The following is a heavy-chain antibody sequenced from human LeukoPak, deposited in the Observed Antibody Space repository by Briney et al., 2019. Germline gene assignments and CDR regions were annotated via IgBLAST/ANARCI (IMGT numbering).Heavy chain of an antibody. D-gene: IGHD3-16*01. CDR1: GFTFSTYA. CDR3: AKGPSSTVWGDFDY. V-gene: IGHV3-23*01. J-gene: IGHJ4*02. Sequence: PGGSLRLSCAASGFTFSTYAMSWVRQAPGKGLEWVSGISGSGVSTYYADSVKGRFTMSRDNSMNTLYLQMNSLRAEDTAVYYCAKGPSSTVWGDFDYWGQGTLATVSS. CDR2: ISGSGVST.